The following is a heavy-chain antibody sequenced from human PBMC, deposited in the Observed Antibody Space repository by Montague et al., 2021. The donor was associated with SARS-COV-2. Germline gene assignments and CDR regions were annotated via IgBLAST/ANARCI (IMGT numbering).Heavy chain of an antibody. Sequence: SETLSLTCIVSGGSVSSGSYYWSWIRQPPGKGLEWIGYIYYSGSTNYNPSLESRVTISVDTSKNQFSLKLSSVTAADTAVYYCARDPWRITIFGVVTRYGMDVWGQGTTVTVSS. CDR3: ARDPWRITIFGVVTRYGMDV. CDR2: IYYSGST. V-gene: IGHV4-61*01. CDR1: GGSVSSGSYY. D-gene: IGHD3-3*01. J-gene: IGHJ6*02.